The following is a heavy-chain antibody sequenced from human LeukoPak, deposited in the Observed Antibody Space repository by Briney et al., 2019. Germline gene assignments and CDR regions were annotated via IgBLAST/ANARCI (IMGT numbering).Heavy chain of an antibody. D-gene: IGHD3-16*02. CDR3: ARDHNVWGSYRQHNFDY. J-gene: IGHJ4*02. CDR1: GFTFSDYY. Sequence: GGSLRLSCAASGFTFSDYYMSWIRQAPGKGLEWVSYISSSGSTIYYADSVKGRFTISRDNAKNSLYLQMNSLRAEDTAVYYCARDHNVWGSYRQHNFDYWGQGTLVTVSS. V-gene: IGHV3-11*04. CDR2: ISSSGSTI.